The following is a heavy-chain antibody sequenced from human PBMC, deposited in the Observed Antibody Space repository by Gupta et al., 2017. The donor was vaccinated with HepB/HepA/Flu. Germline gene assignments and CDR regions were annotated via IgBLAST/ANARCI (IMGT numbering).Heavy chain of an antibody. J-gene: IGHJ4*02. CDR2: IYYSGST. CDR3: ARNTGYSSSWYYFDY. CDR1: GGSISSYY. Sequence: QVQLQESGPGLVKPAETLSLTCTVSGGSISSYYWSWIRQPPGKGLEWIGYIYYSGSTNYNPSLKSRVTISVDTSKNQFSLKLSSVTAADTAVYYCARNTGYSSSWYYFDYWGQGTLVTVSS. V-gene: IGHV4-59*01. D-gene: IGHD6-13*01.